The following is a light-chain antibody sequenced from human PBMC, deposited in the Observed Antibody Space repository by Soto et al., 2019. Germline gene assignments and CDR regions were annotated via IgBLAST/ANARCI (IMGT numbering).Light chain of an antibody. CDR3: QVRDSSNDYLV. V-gene: IGLV3-21*02. J-gene: IGLJ3*02. Sequence: SYELTQPPSVSVAPGQTARITCEGHNIGNKIVHWYQQRPGQAPGVVVYEDTDRPSGIPERFSGSNSGNTATLTISRVEAGDGADYYCQVRDSSNDYLVFGGGTKLTVL. CDR1: NIGNKI. CDR2: EDT.